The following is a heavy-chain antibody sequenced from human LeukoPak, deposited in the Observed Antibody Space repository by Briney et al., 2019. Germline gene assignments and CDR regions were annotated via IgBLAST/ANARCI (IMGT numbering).Heavy chain of an antibody. D-gene: IGHD3-22*01. CDR2: IYYSGST. CDR3: ARAEWYDSSGYPFDY. CDR1: GGSISSYY. V-gene: IGHV4-59*01. J-gene: IGHJ4*02. Sequence: SETLSLTCTVSGGSISSYYWSWIRQPPGKGLEWIGYIYYSGSTNYNPSLKSRVTISVDTSKNQFSLKLSSVTAADTAVYYCARAEWYDSSGYPFDYWGQGTLVTVSS.